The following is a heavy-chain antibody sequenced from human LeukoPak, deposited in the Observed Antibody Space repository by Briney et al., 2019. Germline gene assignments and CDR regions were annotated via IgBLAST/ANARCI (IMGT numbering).Heavy chain of an antibody. CDR2: IKHNGDEL. D-gene: IGHD3-16*01. V-gene: IGHV3-7*01. CDR3: ARELRTFDS. CDR1: GFTFSSYS. Sequence: PGGSLRLSCAASGFTFSSYSMTWVRQAPGKGLEWVANIKHNGDELNYVDSVEDRFTISRDNAKNSLYLHMTDLRAEDTAVYYCARELRTFDSWGQGTLVTVSS. J-gene: IGHJ4*02.